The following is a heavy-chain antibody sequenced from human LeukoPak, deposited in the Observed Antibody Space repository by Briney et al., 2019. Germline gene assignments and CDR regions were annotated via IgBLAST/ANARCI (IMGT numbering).Heavy chain of an antibody. D-gene: IGHD3-16*01. Sequence: SETLSLTCTVSGGTISSYYWSWVRQPPGKGLEWIGYINTSGSTNYNPSLKRRVTTSVDTSKNQSSLKLSSVTAADTAVYYCAGQDYPQYMDVWGKGTTVTVSS. CDR3: AGQDYPQYMDV. J-gene: IGHJ6*03. V-gene: IGHV4-4*09. CDR1: GGTISSYY. CDR2: INTSGST.